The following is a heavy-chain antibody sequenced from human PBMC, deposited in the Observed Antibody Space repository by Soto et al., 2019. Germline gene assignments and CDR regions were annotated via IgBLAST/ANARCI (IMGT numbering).Heavy chain of an antibody. J-gene: IGHJ3*02. CDR2: IYYIGTT. D-gene: IGHD3-22*01. CDR3: ARARDSSSYYPFDI. Sequence: QVQLQESGPGLVTPSETLSLTCTVSGGSVSSASYYWSWIRQSPGKGLEWIGYIYYIGTTNYNPSLKSRVTISVDTSKNQFSLKLSSVTAADTAVYYCARARDSSSYYPFDIWGQGTMVTVSS. CDR1: GGSVSSASYY. V-gene: IGHV4-61*01.